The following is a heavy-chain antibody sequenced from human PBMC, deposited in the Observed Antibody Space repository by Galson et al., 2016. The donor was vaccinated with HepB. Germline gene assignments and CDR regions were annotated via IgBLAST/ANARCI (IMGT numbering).Heavy chain of an antibody. CDR3: AKAKLVVGSAYEY. CDR2: ITPAGDAT. CDR1: GFTFHSYT. V-gene: IGHV3-23*01. D-gene: IGHD2-21*01. J-gene: IGHJ4*02. Sequence: SLRLSCAASGFTFHSYTMGWVRQAPGKGLQWVSGITPAGDATYYAEPVTGRFTISRDNSRNTLYLQMNSLRVEDTAVYYCAKAKLVVGSAYEYWGQGTLVTVSS.